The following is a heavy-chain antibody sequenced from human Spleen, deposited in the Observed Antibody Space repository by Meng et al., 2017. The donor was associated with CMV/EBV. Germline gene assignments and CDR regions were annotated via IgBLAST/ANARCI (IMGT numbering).Heavy chain of an antibody. V-gene: IGHV3-33*06. J-gene: IGHJ4*02. CDR3: AKDPSYYRYYFDY. Sequence: GESLKISCAASGFSFSSYGIHWVRQAPGKGLEWVAGIWHDGINKYYGDSVKGRFTISRDNSKNTLYLQMNSLRAEDTAVYYCAKDPSYYRYYFDYWGQGTLVTVSS. D-gene: IGHD3-10*01. CDR2: IWHDGINK. CDR1: GFSFSSYG.